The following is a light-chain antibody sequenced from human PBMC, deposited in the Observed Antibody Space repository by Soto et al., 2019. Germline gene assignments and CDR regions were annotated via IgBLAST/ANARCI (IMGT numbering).Light chain of an antibody. CDR1: SSDVGGYNY. CDR2: DVS. Sequence: QSALTQPASVSGSPGQSITISCTGTSSDVGGYNYVSWYQQHPGKAPKLMISDVSNRPSGVSNRFSGSKSVNTASLTISGLQAEDEADYYCSSYTSSSTLYVCGTGTKVTVL. CDR3: SSYTSSSTLYV. J-gene: IGLJ1*01. V-gene: IGLV2-14*01.